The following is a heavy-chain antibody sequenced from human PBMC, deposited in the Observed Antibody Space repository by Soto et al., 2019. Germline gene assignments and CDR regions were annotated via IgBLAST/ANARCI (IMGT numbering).Heavy chain of an antibody. Sequence: PGGSLRLSCAASGFTFSSYWMHWVRQAPGKGLVWVSRINSDGSSTSYADSVKGRFTISRDNAKNTLYLQMNSLRAEDTAVYYCARGAPRASTWYVYWGQGTLVTVSS. J-gene: IGHJ4*02. D-gene: IGHD6-13*01. CDR3: ARGAPRASTWYVY. V-gene: IGHV3-74*01. CDR2: INSDGSST. CDR1: GFTFSSYW.